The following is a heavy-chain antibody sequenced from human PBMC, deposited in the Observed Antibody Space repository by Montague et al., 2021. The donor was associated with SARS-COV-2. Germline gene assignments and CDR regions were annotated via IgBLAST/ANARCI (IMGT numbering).Heavy chain of an antibody. J-gene: IGHJ4*02. CDR2: INHRRTA. D-gene: IGHD6-19*01. CDR3: ARAGLAVFDF. CDR1: CGPFGESYY. V-gene: IGHV4-34*01. Sequence: SETLSLTCAVSCGPFGESYYWTWLRQTPGKTLEWIAEINHRRTAKYNSSLTNRVAISVDTSKREIYLNLTSVTDADTATYYCARAGLAVFDFWGQGSLV.